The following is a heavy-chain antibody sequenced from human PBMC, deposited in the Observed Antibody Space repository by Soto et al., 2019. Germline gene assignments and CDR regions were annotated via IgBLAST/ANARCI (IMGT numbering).Heavy chain of an antibody. J-gene: IGHJ4*02. CDR3: AGAHQITMIPSFDY. CDR2: IWYDGSNK. V-gene: IGHV3-33*01. D-gene: IGHD3-22*01. Sequence: GGSLRLSCAASGFTFSSYGMHWVRQAPGKGLEWVAVIWYDGSNKYYADSVKGRFTISRDNSKNTLYLQMNSLRAEDTAVYYCAGAHQITMIPSFDYWGQGTLVTVSS. CDR1: GFTFSSYG.